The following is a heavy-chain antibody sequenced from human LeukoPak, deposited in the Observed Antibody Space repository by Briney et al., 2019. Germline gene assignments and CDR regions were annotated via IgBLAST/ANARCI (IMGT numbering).Heavy chain of an antibody. D-gene: IGHD6-13*01. V-gene: IGHV1-8*02. CDR3: ARHPTTIAAAGNDY. CDR2: MNPNSGNT. Sequence: ASVKVSCKASGYTFTGYYMHWVRQAPGQGLEWMGWMNPNSGNTGYAQKFQGRVTMTRNTSISKAYMELSSLRSEDTAVYYCARHPTTIAAAGNDYWGQGTLVTVSS. J-gene: IGHJ4*02. CDR1: GYTFTGYY.